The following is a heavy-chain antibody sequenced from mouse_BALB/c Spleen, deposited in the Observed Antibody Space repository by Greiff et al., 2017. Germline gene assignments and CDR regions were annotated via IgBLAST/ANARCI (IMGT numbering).Heavy chain of an antibody. CDR3: NGGYDGAMDY. J-gene: IGHJ4*01. D-gene: IGHD2-14*01. CDR1: GFNIKDYY. CDR2: IDPENGGT. Sequence: VQLQQSGAELVRSGASVKLSCTASGFNIKDYYMHWVKQRPEQGLEWIGWIDPENGGTEYAPKFQGKATMTADTSSNTAYLQLSSLTSEYTAVYYCNGGYDGAMDYWGQGTSVTVSS. V-gene: IGHV14-4*02.